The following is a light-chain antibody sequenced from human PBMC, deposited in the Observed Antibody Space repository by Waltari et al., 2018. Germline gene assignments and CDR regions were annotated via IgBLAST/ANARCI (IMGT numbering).Light chain of an antibody. V-gene: IGKV3-11*01. CDR2: DAA. CDR1: QSINNF. Sequence: EIVLTQSPATLSLSPGQRATLSCRASQSINNFLAGYQEKPGQPPRLLIADAASRATGIPARFSDSGSGTDFTLTISRLEPEDFAIYYCQLRDNWPPYTFGQGTKLEIK. CDR3: QLRDNWPPYT. J-gene: IGKJ2*01.